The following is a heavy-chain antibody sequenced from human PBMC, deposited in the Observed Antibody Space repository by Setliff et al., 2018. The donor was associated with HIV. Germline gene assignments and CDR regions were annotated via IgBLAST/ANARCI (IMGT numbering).Heavy chain of an antibody. Sequence: LRLSCAASGFTFSGSPLHWVRQASGKGLEWVGRILDKANGYATAYAASVKGRFTISRDDSKNTAYLQMSSLKTEDTAVYYCARPQYYYDTSGDDDWGQETLVTVSS. CDR2: ILDKANGYAT. D-gene: IGHD3-22*01. CDR3: ARPQYYYDTSGDDD. J-gene: IGHJ4*02. CDR1: GFTFSGSP. V-gene: IGHV3-73*01.